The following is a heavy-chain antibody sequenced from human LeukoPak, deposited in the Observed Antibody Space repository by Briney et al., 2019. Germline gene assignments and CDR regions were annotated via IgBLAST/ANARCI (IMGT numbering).Heavy chain of an antibody. CDR2: ISNDGRND. J-gene: IGHJ6*02. CDR1: GFTFSLYA. Sequence: GRSLRLSCSASGFTFSLYAMNWVRQAPGKGLEWVAFISNDGRNDHYADSVKGRFTISRDNAKNTVYMQMNSLRAEDTAVYYCAKYSGSSNYYYGMDVWGQGTTVTVSS. D-gene: IGHD6-13*01. V-gene: IGHV3-30*18. CDR3: AKYSGSSNYYYGMDV.